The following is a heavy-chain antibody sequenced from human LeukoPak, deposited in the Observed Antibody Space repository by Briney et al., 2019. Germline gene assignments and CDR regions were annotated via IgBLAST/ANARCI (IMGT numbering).Heavy chain of an antibody. CDR2: ISLAGQT. Sequence: SGTLSLTCGVSDGSISGTNWWSWVRQPPGQGLEWIGEISLAGQTNYNPSLNCRVTMSLDKSSNQLSLHLTSVTAADTATYFCSRESGPFCPFGYWGQGTLVIVSS. CDR1: DGSISGTNW. D-gene: IGHD1-26*01. CDR3: SRESGPFCPFGY. J-gene: IGHJ4*02. V-gene: IGHV4-4*02.